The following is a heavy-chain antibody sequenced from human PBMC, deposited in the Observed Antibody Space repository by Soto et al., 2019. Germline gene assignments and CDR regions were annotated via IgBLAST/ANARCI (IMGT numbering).Heavy chain of an antibody. CDR1: NGSICSYH. J-gene: IGHJ3*02. D-gene: IGHD1-26*01. V-gene: IGHV4-59*01. Sequence: PSETLSLTCTVSNGSICSYHWGWIRQSPGKGLEWIGSVSHSGITKYDPSLKGRVTISEDTSKNQISLSVDSVTAADTALYYCARGSARRGAAFDIWGRGTMVTVSS. CDR2: VSHSGIT. CDR3: ARGSARRGAAFDI.